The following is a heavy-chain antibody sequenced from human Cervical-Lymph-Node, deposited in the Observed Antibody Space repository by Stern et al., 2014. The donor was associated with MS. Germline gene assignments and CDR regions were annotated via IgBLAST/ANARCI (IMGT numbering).Heavy chain of an antibody. V-gene: IGHV1-18*01. D-gene: IGHD3-16*01. CDR1: GYTFTNYG. Sequence: QLVQSGSEVKKPGASVKVSCKASGYTFTNYGITWVRQAPGRWLEWMGWISAYNGDTNYAQNLQGRVTMTTDTSMTTAYMDLRSLRSDDTAVYYCARTYVRAFDYWGQGSLVTVSS. J-gene: IGHJ4*02. CDR2: ISAYNGDT. CDR3: ARTYVRAFDY.